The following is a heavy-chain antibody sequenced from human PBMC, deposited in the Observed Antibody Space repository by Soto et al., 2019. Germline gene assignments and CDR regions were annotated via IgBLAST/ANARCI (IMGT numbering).Heavy chain of an antibody. J-gene: IGHJ1*01. V-gene: IGHV4-30-2*01. CDR1: GGSISSGGYS. D-gene: IGHD3-22*01. Sequence: QLQLQESGSGLVKPSQTLSLTCAVSGGSISSGGYSWSWIRQPPGKGLEWIGYIYHSGSTYYNPSLKSRVTISVDRSKNQFSLKLSSVTAAETAVYYCDSSYYDSSGSALRDWGQGTLVTVSS. CDR2: IYHSGST. CDR3: DSSYYDSSGSALRD.